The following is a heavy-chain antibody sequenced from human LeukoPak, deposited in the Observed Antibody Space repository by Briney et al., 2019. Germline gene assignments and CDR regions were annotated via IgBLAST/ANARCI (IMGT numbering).Heavy chain of an antibody. CDR1: GFTFSSYN. CDR2: ISSSSSYI. V-gene: IGHV3-21*01. CDR3: ARGGKSGYSPDY. J-gene: IGHJ4*02. D-gene: IGHD2-15*01. Sequence: GGSLRLSCAASGFTFSSYNMNWVRQAPGKGLEWVSSISSSSSYIYYADSVKGRFTISRDKAKNSLYPQMNSLRAEDTAVYYCARGGKSGYSPDYWGQGTLVTVSS.